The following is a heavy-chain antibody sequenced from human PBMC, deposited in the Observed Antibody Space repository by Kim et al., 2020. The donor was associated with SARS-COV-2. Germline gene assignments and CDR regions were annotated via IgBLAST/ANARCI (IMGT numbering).Heavy chain of an antibody. Sequence: GGSLRLSCEGSGFTFNDYYMSWVRQAPGKGLEWVAYISSSLVYIQYADSVKGRFTISRDNAKNSVFLQMNSLRAEDTAVYYCTRDPWSTRRSDAHDFWGQGTLVTVSS. V-gene: IGHV3-11*05. J-gene: IGHJ4*02. CDR2: ISSSLVYI. CDR3: TRDPWSTRRSDAHDF. D-gene: IGHD2-2*01. CDR1: GFTFNDYY.